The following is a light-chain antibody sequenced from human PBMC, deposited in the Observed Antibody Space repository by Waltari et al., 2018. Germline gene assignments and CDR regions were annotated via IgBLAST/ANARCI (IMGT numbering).Light chain of an antibody. Sequence: QSVLTQPPSASGTPGQRVTISCSGRSSNIGNYTLNCYQQFPGTAPKLLIYSNGQRPSGVPDRFSGSKSGTSASLAISGLQSEDEADYYCATWDDRLNGQGVFGGGTRLTVL. V-gene: IGLV1-44*01. J-gene: IGLJ3*02. CDR2: SNG. CDR3: ATWDDRLNGQGV. CDR1: SSNIGNYT.